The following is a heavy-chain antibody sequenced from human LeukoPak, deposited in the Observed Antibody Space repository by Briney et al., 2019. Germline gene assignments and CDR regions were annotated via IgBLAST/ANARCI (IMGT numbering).Heavy chain of an antibody. CDR2: INWSGGST. V-gene: IGHV3-20*04. CDR3: ATVGRSTRPGH. J-gene: IGHJ4*02. CDR1: GFTFDDYS. D-gene: IGHD6-6*01. Sequence: GGSLRLSCAASGFTFDDYSMSWVRQGPGKGLEWVSGINWSGGSTLYADSLKGRFTISRDNAKNSLFLQMNNLRPEDTATYYCATVGRSTRPGHWGQGTLVTVSS.